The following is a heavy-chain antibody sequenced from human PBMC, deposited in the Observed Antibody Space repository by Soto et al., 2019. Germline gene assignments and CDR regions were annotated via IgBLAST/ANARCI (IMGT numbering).Heavy chain of an antibody. J-gene: IGHJ4*02. CDR1: GFTFRNYA. CDR2: ISPKGDTT. V-gene: IGHV3-23*01. D-gene: IGHD3-3*01. CDR3: AQTQYDLLN. Sequence: EVQVLESGGNLVQPGESLRLSCAASGFTFRNYAMTWVRQAPGKGLEWVSVISPKGDTTYYADSVKGQFTISRDNSKHTLYLQMNSLGPEDTALYYCAQTQYDLLNWGQGTLVTVSS.